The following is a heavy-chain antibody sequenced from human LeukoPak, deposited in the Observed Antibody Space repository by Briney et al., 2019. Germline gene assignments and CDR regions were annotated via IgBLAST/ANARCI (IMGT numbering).Heavy chain of an antibody. CDR1: GFTFNNYP. CDR2: IGGEKSGSWT. V-gene: IGHV3-23*01. Sequence: GGSLRLSCAASGFTFNNYPMGWVRQAPGKGLEWLSAIGGEKSGSWTKSADSVKGRFTISRDNSQNTLYLQMDSLTVEDKAVYYCASAGVISGWDYWGQGVLVTVSS. CDR3: ASAGVISGWDY. J-gene: IGHJ4*02. D-gene: IGHD3-3*02.